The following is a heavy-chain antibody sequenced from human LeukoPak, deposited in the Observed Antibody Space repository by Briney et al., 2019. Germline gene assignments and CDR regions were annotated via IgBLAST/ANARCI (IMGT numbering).Heavy chain of an antibody. D-gene: IGHD6-6*01. CDR3: ARVVAAHNYYYYYMDV. CDR2: ISYDGSNK. V-gene: IGHV3-30-3*01. CDR1: GFTFSSYA. J-gene: IGHJ6*03. Sequence: GGSLRLSCAASGFTFSSYAMHWVRQAPGKGLEWVAVISYDGSNKYYADSVKGRFTISRDNSKNTLYLQMNSLRAEDTAVYYCARVVAAHNYYYYYMDVWGKGTTVTVSS.